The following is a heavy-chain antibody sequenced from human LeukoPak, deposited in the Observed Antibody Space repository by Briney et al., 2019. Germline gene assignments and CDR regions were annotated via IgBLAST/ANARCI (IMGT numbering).Heavy chain of an antibody. J-gene: IGHJ4*02. V-gene: IGHV4-39*01. CDR1: GFTFSDYY. Sequence: PGGSLRLSCAVSGFTFSDYYMSWIRQAPGKGLEWIGSIYYSGSTYYNPSLKSRVTISVDTSRNQFSLKLSSVTAADTAVYYCARLPDSGSWYLGFVYWGQGTLVTVSS. CDR2: IYYSGST. CDR3: ARLPDSGSWYLGFVY. D-gene: IGHD6-13*01.